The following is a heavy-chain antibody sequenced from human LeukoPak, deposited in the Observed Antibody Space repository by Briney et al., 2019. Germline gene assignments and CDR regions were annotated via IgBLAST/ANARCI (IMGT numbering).Heavy chain of an antibody. J-gene: IGHJ4*02. V-gene: IGHV7-4-1*02. D-gene: IGHD6-13*01. CDR3: ARVGSSSPTSLFDY. CDR2: INTNTGNP. Sequence: RASVKVSCKASGYTFTSYAMNWVRQAPGQGLEWMGWINTNTGNPTYAQGFTGRFVFSLDTSVSTAYLQISSLKAEDTAVYYCARVGSSSPTSLFDYWGQGTLVTVSS. CDR1: GYTFTSYA.